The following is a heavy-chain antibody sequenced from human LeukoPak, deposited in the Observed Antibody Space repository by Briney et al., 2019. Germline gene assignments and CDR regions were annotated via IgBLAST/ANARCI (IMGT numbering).Heavy chain of an antibody. CDR1: GFTFSSYA. D-gene: IGHD1-1*01. J-gene: IGHJ3*02. CDR3: ARTTNADAFDI. CDR2: ISGNGGST. V-gene: IGHV3-23*01. Sequence: GGSLRLSCAASGFTFSSYAMHWVRQAPGKGLEWVSIISGNGGSTYYADSVKGRFTISRDNAKNTLYLQMNSLRAEDTAVYYCARTTNADAFDIWGQGTMVTVSS.